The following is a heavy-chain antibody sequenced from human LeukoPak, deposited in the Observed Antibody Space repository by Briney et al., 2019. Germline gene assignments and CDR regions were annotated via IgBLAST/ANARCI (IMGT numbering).Heavy chain of an antibody. CDR2: ISGSGAST. Sequence: SGXXXSXYAMSWVRQAPGKGLEWVSAISGSGASTYYADSLKRRFTISRHNSNNTLYLQMNSLRAEDTAVYYCAKDLGATYYYDSSADWDAFDIWGQGTMATVSS. V-gene: IGHV3-23*01. D-gene: IGHD3-22*01. CDR3: AKDLGATYYYDSSADWDAFDI. CDR1: GXXXSXYA. J-gene: IGHJ3*02.